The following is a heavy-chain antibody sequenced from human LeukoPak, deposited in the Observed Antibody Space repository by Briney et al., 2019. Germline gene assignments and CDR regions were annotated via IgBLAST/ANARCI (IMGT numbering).Heavy chain of an antibody. D-gene: IGHD6-25*01. CDR2: IYHSGST. CDR1: GDSISSSNW. V-gene: IGHV4-4*02. J-gene: IGHJ5*02. Sequence: PSETLSLTCAVSGDSISSSNWWSWVRQPPGKGLEWIGEIYHSGSTNYNPSLKSRVTMSLDKSKNQFSPKLTSVTAADTAVYYCAREAAGQWFDPWGQGTLVTVSS. CDR3: AREAAGQWFDP.